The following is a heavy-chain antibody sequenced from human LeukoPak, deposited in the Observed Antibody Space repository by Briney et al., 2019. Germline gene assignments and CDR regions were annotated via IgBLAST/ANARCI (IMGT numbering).Heavy chain of an antibody. CDR1: GFTFSSYW. CDR2: IKQDGSEK. V-gene: IGHV3-7*05. Sequence: PGGSLRLSCAASGFTFSSYWMSWVRQAPGKGLEWVANIKQDGSEKYYVDSVKGRFTISRDNAKNSLYLQMNSLRAEDTAVYRCARDRGSYLQPTDYWGQGTLVTVSS. D-gene: IGHD1-26*01. CDR3: ARDRGSYLQPTDY. J-gene: IGHJ4*02.